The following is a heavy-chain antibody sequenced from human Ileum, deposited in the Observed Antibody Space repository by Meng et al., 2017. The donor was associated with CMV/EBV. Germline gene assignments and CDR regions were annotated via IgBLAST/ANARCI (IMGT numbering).Heavy chain of an antibody. CDR3: ARVGIVVVPAAERSANWFDP. CDR1: GFTFSSYW. D-gene: IGHD2-2*01. V-gene: IGHV3-74*01. Sequence: GESLKISCAASGFTFSSYWLHWVRQAPGKEPVWVSRINSDGSSTSYADSVKGRFTISRDNAKNTLYLQMNSLKVEDTAMYYCARVGIVVVPAAERSANWFDPWGQGTLVTVSS. J-gene: IGHJ5*02. CDR2: INSDGSST.